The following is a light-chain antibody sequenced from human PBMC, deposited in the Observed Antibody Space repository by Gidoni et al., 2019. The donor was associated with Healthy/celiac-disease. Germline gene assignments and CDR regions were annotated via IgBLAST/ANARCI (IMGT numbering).Light chain of an antibody. Sequence: QSVLTQPHLASGTPGQRVTISCSGSSSNIGSNTVNWYQQLPGTAPKLLIYSNNQRPSGVPDRFSGSKSGTSASLAISGLQSEDEADYYCAAWDDSLNGPVFGGGTKLTVL. CDR1: SSNIGSNT. CDR3: AAWDDSLNGPV. J-gene: IGLJ2*01. CDR2: SNN. V-gene: IGLV1-44*01.